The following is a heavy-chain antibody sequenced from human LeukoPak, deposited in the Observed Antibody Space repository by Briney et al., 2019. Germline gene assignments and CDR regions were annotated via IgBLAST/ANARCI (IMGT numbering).Heavy chain of an antibody. CDR2: XXXSGST. Sequence: PSETLSLTCTVSGGSVSSGSYXXXXIRQXXXXXXXXXXXXXXSGSTNXNPSLKSRXTISVDTSKNQFSLKLSSVTAADTAVYYCARVSSPYCSNTNCKKGVDYWGQGSLVTVSS. CDR3: ARVSSPYCSNTNCKKGVDY. D-gene: IGHD2-2*01. CDR1: GGSVSSGSYX. J-gene: IGHJ4*02. V-gene: IGHV4-61*01.